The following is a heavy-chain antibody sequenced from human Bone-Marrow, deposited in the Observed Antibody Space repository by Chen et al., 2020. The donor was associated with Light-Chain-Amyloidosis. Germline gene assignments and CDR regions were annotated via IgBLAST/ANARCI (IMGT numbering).Heavy chain of an antibody. CDR1: GFTFSSYG. D-gene: IGHD6-6*01. V-gene: IGHV3-30*02. J-gene: IGHJ6*03. CDR2: IRYDGSNK. Sequence: QVQLVESGGGVVQPGGSLRLSCAASGFTFSSYGMHWVRQAPGKGLEWVACIRYDGSNKYYADSVKGRFTISRDNSKNTLYLQMNSLRAEDTAVYYCAKSDRPPSLYYYYYYMDVRGKGTTVTVSS. CDR3: AKSDRPPSLYYYYYYMDV.